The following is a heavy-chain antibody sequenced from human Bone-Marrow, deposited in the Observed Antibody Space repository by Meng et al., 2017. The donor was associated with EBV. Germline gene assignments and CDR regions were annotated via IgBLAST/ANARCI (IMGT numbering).Heavy chain of an antibody. J-gene: IGHJ5*02. CDR1: GFIFSGYG. Sequence: QVQLVESGGGVVQPGRSLRLSCAASGFIFSGYGFHWVHQAPGKGPEWVAIIPSDASHNKYYADSVKGRFTISRDNSKNTLYLQMNSLKIEDTAVYYCAKDLSGRFDPWGQVTLVTVSS. CDR3: AKDLSGRFDP. CDR2: IPSDASHNK. V-gene: IGHV3-30*18. D-gene: IGHD1-14*01.